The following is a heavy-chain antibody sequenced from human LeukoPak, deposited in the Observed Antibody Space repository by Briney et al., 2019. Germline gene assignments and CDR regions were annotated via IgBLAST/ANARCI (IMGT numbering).Heavy chain of an antibody. D-gene: IGHD2-21*01. CDR3: ARGGAYCGGDCYAFDI. CDR1: GYTFTGYY. Sequence: ASVKVSCKASGYTFTGYYMHWVRQAPGQGLEWMGWINPNSGGTNYAQKFQGRVTMTRDTSISTAYMELSRLRSDDTAVYYCARGGAYCGGDCYAFDIWGQGTMVTVSS. CDR2: INPNSGGT. J-gene: IGHJ3*02. V-gene: IGHV1-2*02.